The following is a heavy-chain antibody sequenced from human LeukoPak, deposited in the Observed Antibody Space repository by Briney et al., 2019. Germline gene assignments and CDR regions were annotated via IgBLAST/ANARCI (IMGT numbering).Heavy chain of an antibody. CDR3: ARGLNIAAAGYHFDY. Sequence: ASVKVSCKASGYTFTSYDINWVRQATGQGLEWMGRMNPNSGNTGYAQKFQGRVTMTRNTSISTAYMELSSLRSEDTAVYYCARGLNIAAAGYHFDYWGQGTLVTVSS. CDR2: MNPNSGNT. CDR1: GYTFTSYD. D-gene: IGHD6-13*01. J-gene: IGHJ4*02. V-gene: IGHV1-8*01.